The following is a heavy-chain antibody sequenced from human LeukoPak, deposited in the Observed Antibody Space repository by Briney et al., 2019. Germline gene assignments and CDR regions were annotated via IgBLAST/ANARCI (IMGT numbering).Heavy chain of an antibody. J-gene: IGHJ6*04. D-gene: IGHD2-21*02. Sequence: ASVKVSCKASGYTFTSYGISWVRQAPGQGLEWMGWISAYNGNRNYAQRLQGRVTMTTDTSTSTVYMELSSLRSEDTAVYYCASAYCGGDCYSPEEEYYYYGMDVWGKGTTVTVSS. CDR2: ISAYNGNR. CDR1: GYTFTSYG. CDR3: ASAYCGGDCYSPEEEYYYYGMDV. V-gene: IGHV1-18*04.